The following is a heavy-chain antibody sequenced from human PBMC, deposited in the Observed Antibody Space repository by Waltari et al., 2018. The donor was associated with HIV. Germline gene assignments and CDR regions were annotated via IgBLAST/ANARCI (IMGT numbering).Heavy chain of an antibody. CDR1: GGSFSGYY. CDR3: ARDSAPGLAVDDDDGEFFYYGLDV. Sequence: QVHLEQWGTGLLRPSETLSLTCAVYGGSFSGYYWSWIRQSPRRGLEWIGEVNHVGRTNYSPSLKGRVTVSVDTSKNQFSLTMRSVTATDTAVYYCARDSAPGLAVDDDDGEFFYYGLDVWGQGTTVTVSS. J-gene: IGHJ6*01. V-gene: IGHV4-34*01. CDR2: VNHVGRT. D-gene: IGHD6-19*01.